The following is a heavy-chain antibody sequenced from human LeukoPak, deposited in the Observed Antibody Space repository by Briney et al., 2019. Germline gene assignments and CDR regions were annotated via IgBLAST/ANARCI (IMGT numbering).Heavy chain of an antibody. V-gene: IGHV4-38-2*02. D-gene: IGHD5-18*01. Sequence: SETLSLTCTVSGYSISSGYYWGWIRQPPGQGLEWIGSIYESGSTYYNPSLKSRVTISVDTSKNQFSLKVTSVTAADTALYYCARERIERYTYASSDFDYWGRGTLVTVSS. J-gene: IGHJ4*02. CDR2: IYESGST. CDR1: GYSISSGYY. CDR3: ARERIERYTYASSDFDY.